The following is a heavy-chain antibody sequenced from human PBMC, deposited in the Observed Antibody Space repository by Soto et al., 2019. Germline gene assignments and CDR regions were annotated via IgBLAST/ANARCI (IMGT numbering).Heavy chain of an antibody. CDR1: GFTFSNAW. CDR3: TTVCPECRWFGELFDY. CDR2: IKSKTDGGTT. D-gene: IGHD3-10*01. Sequence: GESLKISCAASGFTFSNAWMSWVRQAPGKGLEWVGRIKSKTDGGTTDYAAPVKGRFTISRDDSKNTLYLQMNSLKTEDTAVYYCTTVCPECRWFGELFDYWGQGTLVTVSS. V-gene: IGHV3-15*01. J-gene: IGHJ4*02.